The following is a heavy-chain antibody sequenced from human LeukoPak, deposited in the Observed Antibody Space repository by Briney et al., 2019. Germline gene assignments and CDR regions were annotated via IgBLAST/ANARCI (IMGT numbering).Heavy chain of an antibody. J-gene: IGHJ6*02. Sequence: ASVKVSCKASGYTFTSYYMHWVRQAPGQGLEWMGIINPSGGSTSYAQKFQGRVTMTRDTSTSTVYMELSSLRSEDTAVYYCARDLTYYYGSGSPSPYYYGMDVWGQGTTVTVSS. CDR3: ARDLTYYYGSGSPSPYYYGMDV. V-gene: IGHV1-46*01. D-gene: IGHD3-10*01. CDR1: GYTFTSYY. CDR2: INPSGGST.